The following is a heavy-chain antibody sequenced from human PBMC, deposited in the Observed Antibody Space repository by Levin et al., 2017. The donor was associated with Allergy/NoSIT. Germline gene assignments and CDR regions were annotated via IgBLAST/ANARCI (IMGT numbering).Heavy chain of an antibody. CDR3: AKDLGDTMVRPVTY. V-gene: IGHV3-23*01. J-gene: IGHJ4*02. D-gene: IGHD3-10*01. Sequence: SCAASGFTFSSYAMSWVRQAPGKGLEWVSAISGSGGSTYYADSVKGRFTISRDNSKNTLYLQMNSLRAEDTAVYYCAKDLGDTMVRPVTYWGQGTLVTVSS. CDR2: ISGSGGST. CDR1: GFTFSSYA.